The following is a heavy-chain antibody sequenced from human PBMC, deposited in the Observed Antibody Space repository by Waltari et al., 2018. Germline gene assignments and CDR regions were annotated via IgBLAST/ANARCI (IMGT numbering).Heavy chain of an antibody. CDR2: VHRSGRT. Sequence: QLQLQQSGPGLVKPSESLSLTCAVSGDSMSSNSWWSWVRQSPGKGLEWIGQVHRSGRTNYTPSLASLVTVSIDTSYSQFSLKVPSPTAADTAMYYGARDRGRGLYLDSWGQGTLVTVSP. J-gene: IGHJ4*02. V-gene: IGHV4-4*02. D-gene: IGHD2-15*01. CDR1: GDSMSSNSW. CDR3: ARDRGRGLYLDS.